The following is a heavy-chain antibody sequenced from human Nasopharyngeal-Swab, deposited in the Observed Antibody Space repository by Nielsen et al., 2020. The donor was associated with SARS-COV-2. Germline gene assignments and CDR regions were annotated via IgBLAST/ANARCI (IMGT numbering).Heavy chain of an antibody. J-gene: IGHJ4*02. V-gene: IGHV3-53*01. CDR1: GFTVSSNY. CDR2: IYGGGST. CDR3: ARDYGDFYFDY. Sequence: GGSLRLSCAASGFTVSSNYMSWVRQAPGKGLEWVSVIYGGGSTYYADSVKGRFTISRDNSKNTLYLQMNSLRAEDTAVYYCARDYGDFYFDYWGQGTLVTVSS. D-gene: IGHD4-17*01.